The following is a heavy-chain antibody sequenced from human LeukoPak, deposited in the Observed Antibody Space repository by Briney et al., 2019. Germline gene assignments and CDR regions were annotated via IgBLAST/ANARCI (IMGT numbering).Heavy chain of an antibody. Sequence: GGSLRLSCAASGFTFSSYWMHWVRQAPGKGLVWVSRINSDGSSTSYADSVKGRFTISRDNSKNTLYLQMNSLRAEDTAVYYCARDHRLITFGGALGDWGQGTLVTVSS. V-gene: IGHV3-74*01. CDR3: ARDHRLITFGGALGD. J-gene: IGHJ4*02. CDR2: INSDGSST. CDR1: GFTFSSYW. D-gene: IGHD3-16*01.